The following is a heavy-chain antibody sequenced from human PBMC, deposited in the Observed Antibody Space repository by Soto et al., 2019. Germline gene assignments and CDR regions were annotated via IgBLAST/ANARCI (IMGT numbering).Heavy chain of an antibody. Sequence: QVPRVESGGGVVQPGRSLRLSCAPSGFTFSNYAMHWVRQAPGKGLERVAVISYDGSNKYYADSVKGRFTISRDNSKNTLYLQMNSLRAEDTAVYYCARDKRDLRFLEWSYYFDYWGQGTLVTVSS. V-gene: IGHV3-30-3*01. J-gene: IGHJ4*02. CDR2: ISYDGSNK. CDR3: ARDKRDLRFLEWSYYFDY. D-gene: IGHD3-3*01. CDR1: GFTFSNYA.